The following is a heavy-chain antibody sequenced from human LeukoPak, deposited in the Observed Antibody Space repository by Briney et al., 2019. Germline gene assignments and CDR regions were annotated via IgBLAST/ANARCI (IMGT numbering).Heavy chain of an antibody. V-gene: IGHV4-59*01. CDR3: ARVWRGYYYMDV. J-gene: IGHJ6*03. CDR2: IYYSGST. CDR1: GCSISSYY. Sequence: SETLSLTCTVSGCSISSYYWSWIRQPPGKGLEWIGYIYYSGSTNYNPSLKSRVTISVYTSKNQFSLKLSSVTAADTAVYYCARVWRGYYYMDVWGKGTTVTVSS.